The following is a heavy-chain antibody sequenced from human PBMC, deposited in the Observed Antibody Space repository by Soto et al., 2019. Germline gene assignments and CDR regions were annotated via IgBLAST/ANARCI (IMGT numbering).Heavy chain of an antibody. D-gene: IGHD5-18*01. CDR3: ARISGYSYGLPPYFDY. CDR1: GGSVSSGSYY. V-gene: IGHV4-61*01. J-gene: IGHJ4*02. CDR2: IYYSGST. Sequence: QVQLQESGPGLVKPSETLSLTCTVSGGSVSSGSYYWSWIRQPPGKGLEWIGYIYYSGSTNYNPSPKSRVTISVDTSKNQCSLKLSSVTAADTAVYYCARISGYSYGLPPYFDYWGQGTLVTVSS.